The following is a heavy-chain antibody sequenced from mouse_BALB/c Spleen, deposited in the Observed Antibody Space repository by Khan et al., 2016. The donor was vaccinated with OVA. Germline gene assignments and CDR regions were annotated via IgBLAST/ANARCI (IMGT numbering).Heavy chain of an antibody. D-gene: IGHD1-1*01. V-gene: IGHV3-2*02. J-gene: IGHJ2*01. CDR2: ISYSGRT. CDR3: ARSVTITTVVATDFDY. CDR1: GYSITSDYA. Sequence: EVQLVESGPGLVKPSQSLSLTCTVTGYSITSDYAWNWIRQFPGNKLEWMGYISYSGRTSYNPSLKSRISLTRDTSKHQFFLQLNSVTTEDTATYYGARSVTITTVVATDFDYWGQGTTLTVSS.